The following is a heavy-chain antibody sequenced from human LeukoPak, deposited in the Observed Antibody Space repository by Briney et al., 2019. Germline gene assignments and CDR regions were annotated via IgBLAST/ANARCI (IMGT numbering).Heavy chain of an antibody. V-gene: IGHV3-21*01. CDR3: AKDYHWLVDY. D-gene: IGHD1-1*01. CDR1: GFMFSGYS. CDR2: ISSSSSYI. Sequence: KPGGSLRLSCAASGFMFSGYSMNWVRQAPGKGLEWVSSISSSSSYIYYADSVKGRFTISRDNSKNTLYLQMDSLRGEDTAVYYCAKDYHWLVDYWGQGTLVTVSS. J-gene: IGHJ4*02.